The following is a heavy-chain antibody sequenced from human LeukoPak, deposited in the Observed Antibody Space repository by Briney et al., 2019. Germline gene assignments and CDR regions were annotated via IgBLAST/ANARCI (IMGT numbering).Heavy chain of an antibody. V-gene: IGHV3-7*01. CDR3: ARMSTSSWYVCDY. CDR2: IKQDGSEK. Sequence: GGSLRLSCAAPGFSFSSYWMTRVRQAPGKGLEWVASIKQDGSEKYYVDSVMGRFTISRDNAKNSLYLQMNSLRAEDTAVYYCARMSTSSWYVCDYWGQGTLVTVSS. D-gene: IGHD6-13*01. CDR1: GFSFSSYW. J-gene: IGHJ4*02.